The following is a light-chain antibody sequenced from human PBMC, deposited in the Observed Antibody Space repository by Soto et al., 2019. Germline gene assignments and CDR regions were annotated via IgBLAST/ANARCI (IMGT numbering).Light chain of an antibody. V-gene: IGKV1-33*01. Sequence: DTKMTQSPSSLSASVGDSVTLTCQASEDVSDYVNWYQQKPGRAPKLLIYDASKLETGVPSRFSGSGSGTDFTFTIRDLQPEDFATYYCQLYKNVILTFGGGTRVDI. CDR1: EDVSDY. J-gene: IGKJ4*01. CDR2: DAS. CDR3: QLYKNVILT.